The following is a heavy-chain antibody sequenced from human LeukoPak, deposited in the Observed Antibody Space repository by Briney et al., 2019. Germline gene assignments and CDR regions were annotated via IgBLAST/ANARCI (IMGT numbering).Heavy chain of an antibody. Sequence: PGGSLRLSCAASGFTFSSYWMSWVRQAPGKGLEWVANIKQDGSEKYYVDSVKGRFTISRDNAKNSLYLQMNSLRAEDTAVYYCARALCIWGGDCLYFDYWGQGTLVTVSS. CDR2: IKQDGSEK. V-gene: IGHV3-7*01. J-gene: IGHJ4*02. CDR1: GFTFSSYW. CDR3: ARALCIWGGDCLYFDY. D-gene: IGHD2-21*01.